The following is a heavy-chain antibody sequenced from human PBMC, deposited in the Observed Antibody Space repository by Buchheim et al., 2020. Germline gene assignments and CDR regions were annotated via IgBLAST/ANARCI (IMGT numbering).Heavy chain of an antibody. CDR1: GFTFNTYW. CDR2: ISSDGSDT. V-gene: IGHV3-74*01. D-gene: IGHD1-26*01. J-gene: IGHJ5*02. Sequence: VQLVESGGGLVQPGGSLRLSCAASGFTFNTYWMYWVRQVPGKGLVYVSHISSDGSDTRYADSVKGRFTISRDNAKNTLYLQMNSLRAEDTAVYYCATGRWELLPSFDPWGQGTL. CDR3: ATGRWELLPSFDP.